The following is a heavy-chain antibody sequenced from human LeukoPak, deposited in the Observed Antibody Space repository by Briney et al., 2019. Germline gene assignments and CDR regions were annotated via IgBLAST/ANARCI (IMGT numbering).Heavy chain of an antibody. CDR2: INPKSGGT. CDR1: GYSFTGYY. Sequence: ASVKVSCKASGYSFTGYYIHWVRQAPGQGLEWMGWINPKSGGTDSAEKFGGRVTMSRDTSVRTSYLEVRRLKSDDTAVYYCTRETGANYDPGAFDVWGQGQWSQSLQ. D-gene: IGHD3-3*01. J-gene: IGHJ3*01. V-gene: IGHV1-2*02. CDR3: TRETGANYDPGAFDV.